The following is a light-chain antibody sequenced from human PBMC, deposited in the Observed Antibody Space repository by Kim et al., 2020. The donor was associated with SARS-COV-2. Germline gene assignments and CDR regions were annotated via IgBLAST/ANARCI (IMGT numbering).Light chain of an antibody. CDR1: SRYVNGYNY. V-gene: IGLV2-14*03. Sequence: QSISVSCSGTSRYVNGYNYVSWYQRHPGKAPRLMIYDVSNRPSGVSNRFSGSKSGNTASLTIAGLQAEDESDYYCSSYTSSSTVVFGGGTQLTVL. CDR3: SSYTSSSTVV. J-gene: IGLJ2*01. CDR2: DVS.